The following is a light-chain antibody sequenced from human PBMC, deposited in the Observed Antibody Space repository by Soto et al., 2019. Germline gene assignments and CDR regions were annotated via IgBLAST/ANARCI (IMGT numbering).Light chain of an antibody. CDR3: QHYNNWPPYT. Sequence: EIVMTQSPATLSLSPGERATLSCRASQSVGNSLAWYQLKPGQVPRLLIFDTYTRATGTPARFSGSGSGAEFTLTISSLQSEDFAVYYCQHYNNWPPYTFGQGTKLEIK. CDR2: DTY. V-gene: IGKV3-15*01. J-gene: IGKJ2*01. CDR1: QSVGNS.